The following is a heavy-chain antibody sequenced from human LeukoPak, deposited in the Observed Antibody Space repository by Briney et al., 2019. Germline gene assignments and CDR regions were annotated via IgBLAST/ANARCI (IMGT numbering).Heavy chain of an antibody. CDR3: ARVMRVSSSWYAPWGCFDY. D-gene: IGHD6-13*01. CDR1: GGSFSGYY. Sequence: SETLSLTCAVYGGSFSGYYWSWIRQPPGKGLEWIGEINHSGSTNYNPSLKSRVTISVDTSKNQFSLKLSSVTAADAAVYYCARVMRVSSSWYAPWGCFDYWGQGTLVTVSS. J-gene: IGHJ4*02. V-gene: IGHV4-34*01. CDR2: INHSGST.